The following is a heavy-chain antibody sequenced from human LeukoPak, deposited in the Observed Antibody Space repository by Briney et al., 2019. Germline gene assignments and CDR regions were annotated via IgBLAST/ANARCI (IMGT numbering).Heavy chain of an antibody. J-gene: IGHJ5*02. D-gene: IGHD6-19*01. CDR2: ISGSSSHT. CDR3: KKGYEKSNRSLQWGFGS. Sequence: GGSLRLSCAASGFTFSTYAMSWVRQAPGKGLEWVSSISGSSSHTDDADSVKGRVTISRDKSKNTLFLQMNNLRAEDTALYYCKKGYEKSNRSLQWGFGSWGQETLVSVSS. CDR1: GFTFSTYA. V-gene: IGHV3-23*01.